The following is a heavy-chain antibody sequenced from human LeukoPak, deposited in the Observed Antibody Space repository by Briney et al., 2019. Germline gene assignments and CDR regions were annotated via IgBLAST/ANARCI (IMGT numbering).Heavy chain of an antibody. Sequence: SETLSLTCAVYGGSFSGYYWSWIRQPPGKGLEWIGEINHSGSTNYNPSLKSRVTISVDTSKNQFSLKLSSVTAADTAVYYCARYEMATIGGFGYWGQGTLVTVSS. V-gene: IGHV4-34*01. CDR3: ARYEMATIGGFGY. CDR2: INHSGST. J-gene: IGHJ4*02. CDR1: GGSFSGYY. D-gene: IGHD5-24*01.